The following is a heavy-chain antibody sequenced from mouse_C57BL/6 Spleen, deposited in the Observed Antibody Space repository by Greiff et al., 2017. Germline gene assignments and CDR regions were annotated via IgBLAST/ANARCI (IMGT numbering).Heavy chain of an antibody. J-gene: IGHJ4*01. CDR2: IYPRSGNT. CDR3: ACGNPLYYAMDY. Sequence: VQLQESGAELARPGASVKLSCKASGYTFTSYGISWVKQRTGQGLEWIGEIYPRSGNTYYNEKFKGKATLTADKSSSTAYMELRSLTSEDSAVYFCACGNPLYYAMDYWGQGTSVTVSS. CDR1: GYTFTSYG. D-gene: IGHD2-1*01. V-gene: IGHV1-81*01.